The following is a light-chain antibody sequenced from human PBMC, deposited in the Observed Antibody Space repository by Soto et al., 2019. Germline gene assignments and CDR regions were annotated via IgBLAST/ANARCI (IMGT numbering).Light chain of an antibody. V-gene: IGLV2-14*01. CDR2: EVS. J-gene: IGLJ2*01. CDR1: SSDVGGYDY. Sequence: QSALTQPASVSGSLGQSITISCTGTSSDVGGYDYVSWYQQHPGKASKLMIYEVSNRPSGVSNRFSGSKSGSTASLTISGLLAEDEADYYCSSYTSSSTVVFGGGTKLTVL. CDR3: SSYTSSSTVV.